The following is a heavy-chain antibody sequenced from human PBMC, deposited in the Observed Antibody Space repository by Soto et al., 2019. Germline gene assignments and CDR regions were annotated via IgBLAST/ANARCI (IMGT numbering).Heavy chain of an antibody. CDR3: ARAVDYDFWSGYYSPFSVRPNFDY. CDR2: IYYSGST. Sequence: PSETLSLTCTVSGGSISSGDYYWSWIRQPPGKGLEWIGYIYYSGSTYYNPSLKSRVTISVDTSKNQFSLKLSSVTAADTAVYYCARAVDYDFWSGYYSPFSVRPNFDYWGQGTQVTLSS. J-gene: IGHJ4*02. CDR1: GGSISSGDYY. D-gene: IGHD3-3*01. V-gene: IGHV4-30-4*01.